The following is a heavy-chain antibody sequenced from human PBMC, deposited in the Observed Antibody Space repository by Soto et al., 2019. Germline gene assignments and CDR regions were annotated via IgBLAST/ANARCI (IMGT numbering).Heavy chain of an antibody. CDR1: GFTFDDHT. CDR2: ISWNSGII. D-gene: IGHD3-22*01. J-gene: IGHJ3*01. V-gene: IGHV3-9*01. CDR3: TKDTHSPSGYFEAFDV. Sequence: DAQLVESGGGLVQPGKSLRISCVASGFTFDDHTMHWVRQAPGRGLEWVSCISWNSGIIGYADSVKGRFTISRDNAKNSLYLRMDRLRPEDTAVYYCTKDTHSPSGYFEAFDVWGQGTKVTVSS.